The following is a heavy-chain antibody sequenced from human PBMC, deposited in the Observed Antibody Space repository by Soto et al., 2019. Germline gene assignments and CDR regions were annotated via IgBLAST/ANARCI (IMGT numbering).Heavy chain of an antibody. CDR3: AREDAARFERWLDA. J-gene: IGHJ5*02. D-gene: IGHD6-6*01. V-gene: IGHV4-31*11. Sequence: PSETLSLTCAVSGGSIISASYSWNWIRQSPGRGLEWIGHIYSSGSTYYNPSLKSRVSISVDTSNNQFSLNLTSVTPATTAASLCAREDAARFERWLDAWGQGILGIVSS. CDR2: IYSSGST. CDR1: GGSIISASYS.